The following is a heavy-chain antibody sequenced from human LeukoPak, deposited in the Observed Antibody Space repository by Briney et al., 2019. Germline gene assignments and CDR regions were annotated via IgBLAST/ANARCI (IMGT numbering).Heavy chain of an antibody. V-gene: IGHV1-69*06. CDR3: ATEVVFTMVRGVREALAGY. CDR1: GGTFSSYA. J-gene: IGHJ4*02. Sequence: RASVKVSCKASGGTFSSYAISWVRQAPGQGLEWMGGIIPIFGTANYAQKFQGRVTMTEDTSTDTAYMELSSLRSEDTAVYYCATEVVFTMVRGVREALAGYWGQGTLVTVSS. CDR2: IIPIFGTA. D-gene: IGHD3-10*01.